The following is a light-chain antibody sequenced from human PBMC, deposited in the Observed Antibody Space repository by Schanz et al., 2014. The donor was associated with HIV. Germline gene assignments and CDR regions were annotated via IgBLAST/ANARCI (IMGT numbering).Light chain of an antibody. V-gene: IGLV2-14*01. CDR1: SSDVVGDNY. CDR3: SSYTSSLTRV. Sequence: QSALTQPASVSGSPGQSITISCTGVSSDVVGDNYVSWYQQHPGRAPKLIIYDVSDRPSGVSDRFSGSKSGDTASLTISGLQAEDEADYFCSSYTSSLTRVFGTGTKLPVL. CDR2: DVS. J-gene: IGLJ1*01.